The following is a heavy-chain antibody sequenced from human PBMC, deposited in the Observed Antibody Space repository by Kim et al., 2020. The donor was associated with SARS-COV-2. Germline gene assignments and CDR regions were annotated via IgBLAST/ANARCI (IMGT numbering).Heavy chain of an antibody. J-gene: IGHJ4*02. CDR1: GFTFSNAW. V-gene: IGHV3-15*01. CDR3: AAYGGHDY. CDR2: IKSKTDGGTT. Sequence: GGSLRLSCVASGFTFSNAWMNWVRQAPGKGLEWVGHIKSKTDGGTTDYAAPVKDRFTISRDDSKNTVSLQMNSLKTEDTAVYYCAAYGGHDYWGQGTLVTGAS. D-gene: IGHD4-17*01.